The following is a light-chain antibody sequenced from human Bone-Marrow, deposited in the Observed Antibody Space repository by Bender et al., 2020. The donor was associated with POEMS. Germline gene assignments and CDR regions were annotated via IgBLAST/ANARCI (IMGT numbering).Light chain of an antibody. CDR1: SSNIGAHA. CDR2: NNN. CDR3: AAWDDSLNGWV. Sequence: QSVLTQPPSASGTPGQRVTISCSGGSSNIGAHAVNWYQQLPGTAPKLLIYNNNQRPSGVPDRFSGSKSGTSAPLAIGGLQSEDEADYYCAAWDDSLNGWVFGGGTKLTVL. V-gene: IGLV1-44*01. J-gene: IGLJ3*02.